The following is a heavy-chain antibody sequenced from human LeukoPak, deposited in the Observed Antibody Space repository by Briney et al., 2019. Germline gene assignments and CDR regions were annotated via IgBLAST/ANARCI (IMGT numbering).Heavy chain of an antibody. Sequence: KPSQTLSLTCAVSGGSISSYYWSWLRQPPGKGLEWIGYIYNSGSTNYNPSLKSRVTISADTSKNQVSLKLSSLTAADTAVYYCARPVNSGYFQYLDLWGPGTLVTVSS. J-gene: IGHJ2*01. D-gene: IGHD3-22*01. CDR1: GGSISSYY. V-gene: IGHV4-59*08. CDR3: ARPVNSGYFQYLDL. CDR2: IYNSGST.